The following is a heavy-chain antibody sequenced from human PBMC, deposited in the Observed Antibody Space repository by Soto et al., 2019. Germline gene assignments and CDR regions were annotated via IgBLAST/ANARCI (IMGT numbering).Heavy chain of an antibody. CDR3: AKQRTVKTSVGQISLDA. D-gene: IGHD4-17*01. J-gene: IGHJ5*02. CDR1: GYNFRHYY. CDR2: IYPGDSDV. Sequence: PGESLKISCQASGYNFRHYYIAWVRQKPGRGLEWVGLIYPGDSDVRYSPSVQGQVTISVDRSTDTAYLQWNSLRASDSGTYYGAKQRTVKTSVGQISLDAWGQGTLVTVSS. V-gene: IGHV5-51*01.